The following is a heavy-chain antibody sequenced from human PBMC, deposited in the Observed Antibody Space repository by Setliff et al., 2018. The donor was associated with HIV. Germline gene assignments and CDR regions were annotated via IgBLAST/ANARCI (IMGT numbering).Heavy chain of an antibody. J-gene: IGHJ3*01. Sequence: SETLSLTCIVSGVSTISSSSSYYWGWIRQPPGKGLEWIGYISHGGITYYNPSLKSRVTISVDTSKNHFSLRLSSVTAADTAVHYCARGPLVTDFWSGIGTFDVWGQGTMVTVSS. D-gene: IGHD3-3*01. CDR1: GVSTISSSSSYY. CDR3: ARGPLVTDFWSGIGTFDV. V-gene: IGHV4-39*02. CDR2: ISHGGIT.